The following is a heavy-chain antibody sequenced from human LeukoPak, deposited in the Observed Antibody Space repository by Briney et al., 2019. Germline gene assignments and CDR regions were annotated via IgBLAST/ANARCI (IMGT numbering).Heavy chain of an antibody. CDR1: GFTFSNAW. D-gene: IGHD4-17*01. J-gene: IGHJ4*02. CDR3: TTPDYGDFVPQQEY. CDR2: IKSKTDGGTT. V-gene: IGHV3-15*01. Sequence: GGSLRLSCAASGFTFSNAWMSWVRQAPGKGLEWVGRIKSKTDGGTTDYAAPVKGRFTISRDDSKNTLYLQVNSLKTEDTAVYYCTTPDYGDFVPQQEYWGQGTLVTVSS.